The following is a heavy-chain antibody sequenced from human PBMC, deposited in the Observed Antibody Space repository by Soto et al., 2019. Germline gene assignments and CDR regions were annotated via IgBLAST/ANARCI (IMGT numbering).Heavy chain of an antibody. CDR2: INHSGST. CDR3: ARDPHSYYDTSGYYPYFDF. V-gene: IGHV4-34*01. CDR1: GGSFSGYY. Sequence: PSETLSLTCAVYGGSFSGYYWSWIRQPPGKGLEWIGEINHSGSTNYNPSLKSRVTISLDTSNNQFSLRLTSLTASDTAVYFCARDPHSYYDTSGYYPYFDFWGQGTLVTVSS. D-gene: IGHD3-22*01. J-gene: IGHJ4*02.